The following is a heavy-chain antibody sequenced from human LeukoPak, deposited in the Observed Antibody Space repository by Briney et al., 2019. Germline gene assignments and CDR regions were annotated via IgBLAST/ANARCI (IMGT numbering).Heavy chain of an antibody. Sequence: GGSLRLSCAASGFTFSSYTMNWVRQAPGRGLEWVSSISSSSRYIYYADSLKGRFTISRDNAKNSLYLQMDSLRAEDTAVYYCANIDYWGQGTLVTVSS. CDR2: ISSSSRYI. J-gene: IGHJ4*02. V-gene: IGHV3-21*06. CDR1: GFTFSSYT. CDR3: ANIDY.